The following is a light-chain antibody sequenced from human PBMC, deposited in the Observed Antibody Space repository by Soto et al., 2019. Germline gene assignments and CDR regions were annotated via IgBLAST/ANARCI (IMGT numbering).Light chain of an antibody. CDR3: QQYGSSPPYT. CDR1: QSVSSSY. J-gene: IGKJ2*01. CDR2: GAS. V-gene: IGKV3-20*01. Sequence: EIVLTQSPGTLSLSPGERATLSCRASQSVSSSYLAWYQQKPGQAPRLLIYGASSRATGIPDRFSGSGSGTNFTITISRLEPDDFSVYYCQQYGSSPPYTFGQGTKLEIK.